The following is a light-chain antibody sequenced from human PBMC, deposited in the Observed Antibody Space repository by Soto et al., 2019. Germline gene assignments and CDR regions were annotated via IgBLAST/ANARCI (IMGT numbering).Light chain of an antibody. CDR3: QQYNSYPLT. CDR1: QSISSW. J-gene: IGKJ4*01. Sequence: DIQMTQSPSTLSASVGDRVTITCRASQSISSWLAWYQQKPGKAPKILIYKASTLERGVPSRFSGSESGTEFTLTITSLQPDDFATYYCQQYNSYPLTFGGGTKVEIK. V-gene: IGKV1-5*03. CDR2: KAS.